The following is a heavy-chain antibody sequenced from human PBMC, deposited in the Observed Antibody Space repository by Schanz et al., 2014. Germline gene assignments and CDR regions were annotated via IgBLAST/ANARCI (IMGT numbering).Heavy chain of an antibody. CDR1: GYTFTSYG. CDR3: ARHQYPYSNSYDVRYFDY. Sequence: QVQLVQSGAEVKKPGASVKVSCKASGYTFTSYGISWVRQAPGQGLEWMGWISPYNGNTNYAQKLQGRVTMTADTSTSTAYMDLRSLRSDDTAVYYCARHQYPYSNSYDVRYFDYWGQGSLVTVSS. D-gene: IGHD6-6*01. J-gene: IGHJ4*02. V-gene: IGHV1-18*01. CDR2: ISPYNGNT.